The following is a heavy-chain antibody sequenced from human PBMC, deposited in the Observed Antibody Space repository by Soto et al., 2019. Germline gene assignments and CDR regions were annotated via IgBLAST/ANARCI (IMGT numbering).Heavy chain of an antibody. V-gene: IGHV4-31*03. CDR1: GGSISSGGYY. Sequence: SETLSLTCTVSGGSISSGGYYWNWTRQHPGKGLEWIGYISYSGTTYYNPSLKSRVTISEDTSKNQFSLKLSSVTAADTAVYYCARDYCSSSSCDYYYGMDVWGQGTTVTVSS. CDR3: ARDYCSSSSCDYYYGMDV. D-gene: IGHD2-15*01. J-gene: IGHJ6*02. CDR2: ISYSGTT.